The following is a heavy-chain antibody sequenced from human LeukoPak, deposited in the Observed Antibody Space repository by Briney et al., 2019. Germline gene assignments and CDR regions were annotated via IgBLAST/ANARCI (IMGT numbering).Heavy chain of an antibody. CDR3: ARSLRGLDY. D-gene: IGHD4-17*01. CDR2: IIPILGIA. CDR1: GGTFSSYA. V-gene: IGHV1-69*04. Sequence: GSSVKVSCKASGGTFSSYAISWVRQAPGQGLEWMGRIIPILGIANYAQKSQGRVTITADKSTSTAYMELSSLRSEDTAVYYCARSLRGLDYWGQGTLVTVSS. J-gene: IGHJ4*02.